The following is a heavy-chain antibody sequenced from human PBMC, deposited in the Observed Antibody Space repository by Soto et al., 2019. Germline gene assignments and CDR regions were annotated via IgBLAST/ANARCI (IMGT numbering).Heavy chain of an antibody. V-gene: IGHV4-59*04. Sequence: PSQPMSLTCSVSDACISSSFWILLLQNQAKGLEWIEYLYCGGTTQSNPSLKGRATISLDTSKNQFTLNLASVSAADTAVYYCATQTFGSNAFFDTWGQGVLVTVSS. CDR1: DACISSSF. J-gene: IGHJ4*02. D-gene: IGHD2-8*01. CDR2: LYCGGTT. CDR3: ATQTFGSNAFFDT.